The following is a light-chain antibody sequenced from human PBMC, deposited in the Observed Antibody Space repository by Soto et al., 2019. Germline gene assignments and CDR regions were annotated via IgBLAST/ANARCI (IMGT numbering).Light chain of an antibody. J-gene: IGKJ1*01. Sequence: DIVMTQSPLSLPVTPGEPASISCRSSQSLLHTIGYNYLDWYLQKPGQSPQLLIYLSSKRATGVTERFRGSGSGTNFTLKISRVEAENIGVYYCMQALQRPPWTFGQGTKVDIK. V-gene: IGKV2-28*01. CDR1: QSLLHTIGYNY. CDR3: MQALQRPPWT. CDR2: LSS.